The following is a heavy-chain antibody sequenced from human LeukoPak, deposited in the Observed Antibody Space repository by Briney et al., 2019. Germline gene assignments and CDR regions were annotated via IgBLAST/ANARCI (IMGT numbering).Heavy chain of an antibody. D-gene: IGHD3-3*01. V-gene: IGHV3-7*01. CDR2: IKQDGSEK. CDR3: ARMYYDFWSGYYKAGDFDY. CDR1: GFTFSSYW. Sequence: GGSLRLSCAASGFTFSSYWMSWVRQAPGKGLEWVANIKQDGSEKYYVDSVKGRFTISRDNAKNSLYLQMNSLRAEDTAVYYCARMYYDFWSGYYKAGDFDYWGQGTLVTVSS. J-gene: IGHJ4*02.